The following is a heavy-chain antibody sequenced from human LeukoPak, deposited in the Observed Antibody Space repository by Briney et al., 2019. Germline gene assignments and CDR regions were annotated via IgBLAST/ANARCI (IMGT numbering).Heavy chain of an antibody. Sequence: PSETLSLTCTVSGGSISSGGYYWSWIRQHPGKGLEWIGYIYYSASTYYNPSLKSRVTISVATSKNQFSLKLSSVTAADTAVYYCAKGRYSGYPNNWFDPWGQGTLVTVSS. CDR2: IYYSAST. CDR3: AKGRYSGYPNNWFDP. J-gene: IGHJ5*02. V-gene: IGHV4-31*03. CDR1: GGSISSGGYY. D-gene: IGHD5-12*01.